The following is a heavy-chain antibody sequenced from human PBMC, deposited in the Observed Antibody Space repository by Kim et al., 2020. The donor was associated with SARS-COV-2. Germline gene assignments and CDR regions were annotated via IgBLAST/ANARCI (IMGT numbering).Heavy chain of an antibody. CDR3: AKKIAIGRGRKLGEDY. Sequence: SVKGRFTIARDNSKNTLYLQMISLRAEDTAVYYCAKKIAIGRGRKLGEDYWGQGTLVTVSS. J-gene: IGHJ4*02. D-gene: IGHD3-16*01. V-gene: IGHV3-30*02.